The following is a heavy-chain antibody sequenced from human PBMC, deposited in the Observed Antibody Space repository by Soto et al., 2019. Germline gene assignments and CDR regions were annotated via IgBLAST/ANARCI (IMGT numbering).Heavy chain of an antibody. CDR3: ARGAATVTPGWFDH. Sequence: SETLYLTCAVSGYSISSGYYWGWIRQTPGKGLEWIASIYHSGSTYYNPSLKSRVTISVDTSKNQFSLKLTSVTAADTAVYYCARGAATVTPGWFDHWGQGVMVTVSS. CDR1: GYSISSGYY. CDR2: IYHSGST. D-gene: IGHD4-17*01. V-gene: IGHV4-38-2*01. J-gene: IGHJ5*02.